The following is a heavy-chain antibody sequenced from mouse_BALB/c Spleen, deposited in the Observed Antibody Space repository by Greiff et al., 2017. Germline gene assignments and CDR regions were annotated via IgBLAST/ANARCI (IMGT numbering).Heavy chain of an antibody. CDR1: GFTFSSYA. CDR3: ARENYGYAWFAY. J-gene: IGHJ3*01. D-gene: IGHD1-2*01. V-gene: IGHV5-9-4*01. CDR2: ISSGGSYT. Sequence: EVQRVESGGGLVKPGGSLKLSCAASGFTFSSYAMSWVRQSPEKRLEWVAEISSGGSYTYYPDTVTGRFTISRDNAKNTLYLEMSRLRSEDTAMYYCARENYGYAWFAYWGQGTLVTVSA.